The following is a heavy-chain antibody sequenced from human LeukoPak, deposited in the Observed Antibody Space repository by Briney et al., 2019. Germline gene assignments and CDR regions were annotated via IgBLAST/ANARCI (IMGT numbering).Heavy chain of an antibody. V-gene: IGHV3-23*01. Sequence: GGSLRLSCAASGFTFSSYAMSWVRQAPGKGLEWVSAISGSGGSTYYADSVKGRFTISRDNSKNTLYLQMNSLRAEDTAVYYCAKGLSTDFWSGPLEGMDVWGQGTTVTVSS. CDR1: GFTFSSYA. D-gene: IGHD3-3*01. CDR2: ISGSGGST. J-gene: IGHJ6*02. CDR3: AKGLSTDFWSGPLEGMDV.